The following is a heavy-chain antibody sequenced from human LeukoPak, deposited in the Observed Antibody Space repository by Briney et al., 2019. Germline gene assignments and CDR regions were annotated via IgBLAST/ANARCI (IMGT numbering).Heavy chain of an antibody. CDR3: ARVVNYYYDSSGLSDAFDI. CDR1: GYTFTSYG. Sequence: ASVTVSCTASGYTFTSYGISWVRQAPGQGLEWMGWISAYNGNTNYAQKLQGRVTMTADTSTSTAYMELRSLRSDDTAVYYCARVVNYYYDSSGLSDAFDIWGQGTMVTVSS. D-gene: IGHD3-22*01. CDR2: ISAYNGNT. J-gene: IGHJ3*02. V-gene: IGHV1-18*01.